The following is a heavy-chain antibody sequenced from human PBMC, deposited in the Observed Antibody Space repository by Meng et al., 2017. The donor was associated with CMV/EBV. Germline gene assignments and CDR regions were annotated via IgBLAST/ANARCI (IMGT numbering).Heavy chain of an antibody. CDR1: GCTFSSYY. D-gene: IGHD4-17*01. V-gene: IGHV1-69*05. CDR3: ARDPLKRPKDYAQGYYYYYGMDV. CDR2: IIPIFGTA. J-gene: IGHJ6*02. Sequence: SVKVSCKASGCTFSSYYISWVRQAPGQGLEWMGGIIPIFGTANYAQKFQGRVTITTDESTSTAYMELSSLRSEDTAVYYCARDPLKRPKDYAQGYYYYYGMDVWGQGTTVTVSS.